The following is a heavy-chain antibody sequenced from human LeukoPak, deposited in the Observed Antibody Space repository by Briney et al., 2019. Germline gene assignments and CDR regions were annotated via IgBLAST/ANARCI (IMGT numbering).Heavy chain of an antibody. CDR3: ARGSSVEAASWDY. V-gene: IGHV1-8*03. CDR1: GYTFTSYD. Sequence: ASVKVSCKASGYTFTSYDINWVRQATGQGLEWMGWMNPNSGNTGYAQKFQGRVTITRNTSISTAYMELSSLRSEDTAVYYCARGSSVEAASWDYWGQGTLVTVSS. CDR2: MNPNSGNT. J-gene: IGHJ4*02. D-gene: IGHD2-15*01.